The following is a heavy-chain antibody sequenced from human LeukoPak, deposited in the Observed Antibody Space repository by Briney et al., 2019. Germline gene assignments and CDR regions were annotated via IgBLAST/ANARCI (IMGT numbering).Heavy chain of an antibody. CDR3: ARDRLYSSSLDY. CDR2: ISYDGSNK. Sequence: GGSLRLSCAASGFTFSIYGMHWVRQAPGKGLEWVAVISYDGSNKYYADSVKGRFTISSDTSKNTLYLQMNSLRAEDTAVYYCARDRLYSSSLDYWGQGTLVTVSS. J-gene: IGHJ4*02. CDR1: GFTFSIYG. V-gene: IGHV3-30*03. D-gene: IGHD6-13*01.